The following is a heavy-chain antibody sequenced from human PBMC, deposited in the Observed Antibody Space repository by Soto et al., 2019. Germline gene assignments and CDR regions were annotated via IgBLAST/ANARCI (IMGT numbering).Heavy chain of an antibody. CDR3: ARRYYNSSGYFDY. D-gene: IGHD3-22*01. Sequence: QVQLVQSGAEVKKPGSSVKVACKASGGIFSNYVLNWVRQAPGQGLEWMGGIIPIFGTGNYAQKFQGRVTITADESTTTASMELRGLRSEGTAVYYCARRYYNSSGYFDYWGQGTLVTVSS. J-gene: IGHJ4*02. CDR2: IIPIFGTG. CDR1: GGIFSNYV. V-gene: IGHV1-69*01.